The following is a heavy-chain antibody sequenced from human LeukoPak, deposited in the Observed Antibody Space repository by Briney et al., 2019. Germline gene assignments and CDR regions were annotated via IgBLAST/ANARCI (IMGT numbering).Heavy chain of an antibody. D-gene: IGHD5-12*01. V-gene: IGHV4-30-4*01. CDR3: ARYSGYDYGGYYFDY. Sequence: SQTLSLTCTVSGVSISSGDYYWSWIRQPPGKGLEWIGYIYYSGSTYYNPSLKSRVTISVDTSKNQFSLKLSSVTAADTAVYYCARYSGYDYGGYYFDYWGQGTLVTVSS. CDR2: IYYSGST. J-gene: IGHJ4*02. CDR1: GVSISSGDYY.